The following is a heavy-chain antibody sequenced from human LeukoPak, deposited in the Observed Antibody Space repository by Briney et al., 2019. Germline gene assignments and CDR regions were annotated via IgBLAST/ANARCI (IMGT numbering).Heavy chain of an antibody. Sequence: ASVKVSCKVSGYTLTELSMHWVRQAPGKGLEWMGGFDPEDGETIYAQKFQGRVTMTEDTSTDTAFMELSSLRSDDTAVYYCARRRESGDILTGYNYWGQGTLVTVSS. J-gene: IGHJ4*02. V-gene: IGHV1-24*01. CDR2: FDPEDGET. D-gene: IGHD3-9*01. CDR1: GYTLTELS. CDR3: ARRRESGDILTGYNY.